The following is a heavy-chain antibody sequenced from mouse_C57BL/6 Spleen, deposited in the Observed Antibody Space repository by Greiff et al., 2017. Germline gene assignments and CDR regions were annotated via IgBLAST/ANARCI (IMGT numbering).Heavy chain of an antibody. CDR2: IYPGDGDT. V-gene: IGHV1-80*01. Sequence: QVQLQQPGAELVKPGASVKISCKASGYAFSSYWMNWVKQRPGQGLEWIGQIYPGDGDTNYNGKFKGKATLTADKSTSTAYMQRSSLTSEDSAVYVCAREDTTVVADYWGQGTTLTVSS. CDR3: AREDTTVVADY. CDR1: GYAFSSYW. J-gene: IGHJ2*01. D-gene: IGHD1-1*01.